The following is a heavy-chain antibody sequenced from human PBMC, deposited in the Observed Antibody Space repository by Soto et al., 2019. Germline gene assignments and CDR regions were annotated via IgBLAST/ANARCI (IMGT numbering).Heavy chain of an antibody. CDR2: IYWDDDK. J-gene: IGHJ4*02. CDR3: AYVKWLVPGLSN. CDR1: GFSLSLSGAR. Sequence: QITLQESGPTLVEPTQTLTLTCTFSGFSLSLSGARVGWIRQPPGEALEWLALIYWDDDKRYNPSLGNRLTITKDTSKNQVVLTMTNVETVDTGTYYCAYVKWLVPGLSNWGQGTLVTVSS. D-gene: IGHD6-19*01. V-gene: IGHV2-5*02.